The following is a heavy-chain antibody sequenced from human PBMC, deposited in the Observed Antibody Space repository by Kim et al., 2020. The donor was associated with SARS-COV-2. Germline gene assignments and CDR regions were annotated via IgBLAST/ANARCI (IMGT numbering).Heavy chain of an antibody. CDR1: GGSISSGGYY. Sequence: SQTLSLTCTVSGGSISSGGYYWSWIRQHPGKGLEWIGYIYYSGSTYYNPSLKSRVTISVDTSKNQFSLKLSSVTAADTAVYYCARDHVGYYGSGSWFDPWGQGTLVTVSS. CDR3: ARDHVGYYGSGSWFDP. V-gene: IGHV4-31*03. J-gene: IGHJ5*02. D-gene: IGHD3-10*01. CDR2: IYYSGST.